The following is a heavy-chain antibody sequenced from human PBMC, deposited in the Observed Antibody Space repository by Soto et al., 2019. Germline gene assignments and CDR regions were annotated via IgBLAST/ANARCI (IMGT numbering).Heavy chain of an antibody. J-gene: IGHJ4*02. CDR1: GFTFSTYT. CDR2: INGRGNYI. Sequence: GGSLRLSCASSGFTFSTYTMNWVRQAPGKGLEWVSSINGRGNYIYYAESVKGRFTISRDNAKNSLYLQMDRLRAEDTALYYCARESEDLTSNFDYWGQGTLVTVSS. V-gene: IGHV3-21*04. CDR3: ARESEDLTSNFDY.